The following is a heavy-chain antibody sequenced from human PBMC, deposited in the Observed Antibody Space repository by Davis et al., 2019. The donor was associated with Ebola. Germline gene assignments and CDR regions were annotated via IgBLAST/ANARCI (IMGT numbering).Heavy chain of an antibody. CDR1: GGSISSYY. CDR3: ARELSWYQNAFDI. CDR2: IYYSGST. D-gene: IGHD2-2*01. V-gene: IGHV4-59*01. Sequence: PSETLSLTCTVSGGSISSYYWSWIRQPPGKGLEWIGYIYYSGSTNYNPSLKSRVTISVDTSKNQFSLKLSSVTAADTAVYYCARELSWYQNAFDIWGQGTMVTVSS. J-gene: IGHJ3*02.